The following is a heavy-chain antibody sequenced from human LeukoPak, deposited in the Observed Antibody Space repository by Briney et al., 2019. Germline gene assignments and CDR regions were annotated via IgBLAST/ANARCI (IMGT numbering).Heavy chain of an antibody. CDR1: GGSISSYY. V-gene: IGHV4-59*12. J-gene: IGHJ6*03. CDR3: ARDRQAYYYMDV. CDR2: IYYSGST. Sequence: SETLSLTCTVSGGSISSYYWSWIRQPPGKGLEWTGYIYYSGSTNYNPSLKSRVTISVDTSKNQFSLKLSSVTAADTAVYYCARDRQAYYYMDVWGKGTTVTVSS.